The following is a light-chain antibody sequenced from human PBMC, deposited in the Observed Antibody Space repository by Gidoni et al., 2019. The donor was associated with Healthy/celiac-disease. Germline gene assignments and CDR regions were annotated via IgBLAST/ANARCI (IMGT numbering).Light chain of an antibody. V-gene: IGKV1-12*01. CDR2: AAS. J-gene: IGKJ1*01. CDR3: QQGNSFRWT. Sequence: LPVTPAPSSVAASVGDRVTITCRASQSISSWLTWYQQKPGKAPKLLIYAASSLQSGVPSRFSGSGSGTDFTLTISSLQPEDFATYYCQQGNSFRWTFGQGTKVEIK. CDR1: QSISSW.